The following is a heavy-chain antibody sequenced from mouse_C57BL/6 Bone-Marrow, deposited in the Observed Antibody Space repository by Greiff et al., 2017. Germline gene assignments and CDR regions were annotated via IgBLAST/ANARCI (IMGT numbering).Heavy chain of an antibody. V-gene: IGHV1-69*01. Sequence: VQLQQPGAELVMPGASVKLSCKASGYTFTSYWMHWVKQRPGQGLEWIGEIDPSDSYTNYNQKFEGKSTLTVDKSSSTAYMQLSSLTSEDSAVYYGARSTVVATDYFDYWGQGTTLTVSS. D-gene: IGHD1-1*01. CDR3: ARSTVVATDYFDY. CDR2: IDPSDSYT. CDR1: GYTFTSYW. J-gene: IGHJ2*01.